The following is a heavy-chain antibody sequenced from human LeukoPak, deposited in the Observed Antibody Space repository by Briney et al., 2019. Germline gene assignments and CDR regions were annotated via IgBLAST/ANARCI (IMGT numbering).Heavy chain of an antibody. D-gene: IGHD3-22*01. V-gene: IGHV4-59*08. J-gene: IGHJ4*02. CDR1: GGSISSYY. CDR2: IYYSGST. Sequence: PSETLSLTCTVSGGSISSYYWSWIRQPPGKGLEWIGYIYYSGSTNYNPSLKSRVTISVDTSKNQCSLKLSSVTAAATAVYYCARLSPRYYDSSGYYFWVPFDYWGQGTLVTVSS. CDR3: ARLSPRYYDSSGYYFWVPFDY.